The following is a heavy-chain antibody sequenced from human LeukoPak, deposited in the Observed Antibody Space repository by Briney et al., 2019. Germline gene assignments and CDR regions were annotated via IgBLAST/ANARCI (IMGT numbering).Heavy chain of an antibody. D-gene: IGHD3-10*01. CDR1: GGSVSSYY. CDR2: IYTRGKT. V-gene: IGHV4-4*09. J-gene: IGHJ5*02. Sequence: SETLSLTCTVSGGSVSSYYWSWIRQPPGKGLEWIGYIYTRGKTNSNPSLKDRVTISGDTSKNQFSLKLSSVTAADTAVYYCARHLHSDGSGSYLNWLDPWGQGILVTVSS. CDR3: ARHLHSDGSGSYLNWLDP.